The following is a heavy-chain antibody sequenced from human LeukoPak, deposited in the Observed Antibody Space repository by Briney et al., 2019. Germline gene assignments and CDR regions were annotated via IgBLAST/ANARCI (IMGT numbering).Heavy chain of an antibody. V-gene: IGHV3-48*04. CDR3: ARDQYFNLPDDAFDI. J-gene: IGHJ3*02. CDR2: ISNSGTII. D-gene: IGHD2/OR15-2a*01. CDR1: GFTFSSYA. Sequence: PGGSLRLSCAASGFTFSSYAMSWVRQAPGKGLEWVSFISNSGTIIYSADSVKGRFTISRDNAKNSLHLQMSSLRAEDTAMYYCARDQYFNLPDDAFDIWGQGTMVTVSS.